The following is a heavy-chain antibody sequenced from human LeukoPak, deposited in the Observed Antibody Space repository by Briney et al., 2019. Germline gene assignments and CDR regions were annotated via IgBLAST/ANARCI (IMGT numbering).Heavy chain of an antibody. V-gene: IGHV4-34*01. CDR1: GGSFSGYY. J-gene: IGHJ4*02. Sequence: SETLSLTCAVYGGSFSGYYWSWIRQPPGKGLEWIGEINHSGSTNYNPSLKSRVTISVDTSKNQFSLKLSSVTAADTAVYYCARLGRSSPRGYWGQGTLVTVSS. CDR2: INHSGST. CDR3: ARLGRSSPRGY. D-gene: IGHD6-13*01.